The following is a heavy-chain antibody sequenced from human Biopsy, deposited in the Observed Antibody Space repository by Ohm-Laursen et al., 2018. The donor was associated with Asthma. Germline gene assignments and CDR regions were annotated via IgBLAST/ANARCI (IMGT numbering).Heavy chain of an antibody. D-gene: IGHD3-22*01. CDR1: GFTFSNFA. CDR3: AEGYYYDSSGFDY. V-gene: IGHV3-23*01. Sequence: SLRLSCSASGFTFSNFAMTWVRQAPGKGLEWVSAISGSGGSTYYADSVKGRFTISRDNSKNTLYLQMNSLRAEDTAVYYCAEGYYYDSSGFDYWGQGTLVTVSS. J-gene: IGHJ4*02. CDR2: ISGSGGST.